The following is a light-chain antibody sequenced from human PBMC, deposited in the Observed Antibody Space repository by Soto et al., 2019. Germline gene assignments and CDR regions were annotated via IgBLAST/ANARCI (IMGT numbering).Light chain of an antibody. Sequence: EIVLTQSPATLSLSPGERATLSCRASQSVSSTLAWYQQKPGQAPRLLIYGASNRATGIPDRFSGSGSGTDFTLTISSLEPEDFAVYYCQQRSNWPFFTFGPGTKVDIK. CDR1: QSVSST. V-gene: IGKV3-11*01. CDR2: GAS. J-gene: IGKJ3*01. CDR3: QQRSNWPFFT.